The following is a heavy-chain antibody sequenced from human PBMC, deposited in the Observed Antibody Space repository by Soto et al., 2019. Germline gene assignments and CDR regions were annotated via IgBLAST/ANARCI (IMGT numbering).Heavy chain of an antibody. CDR1: AYSFTPYW. V-gene: IGHV5-51*01. J-gene: IGHJ4*02. D-gene: IGHD3-9*01. CDR3: ARLIGYFDWFFDY. Sequence: AESLKIPCKGSAYSFTPYWIGWVRLMPGKGPEWMGIIYPGDSDTRYSPSFQGQVTISADKSISTAYLQWSSLKASDTATYYCARLIGYFDWFFDYWGQGTLVTVSS. CDR2: IYPGDSDT.